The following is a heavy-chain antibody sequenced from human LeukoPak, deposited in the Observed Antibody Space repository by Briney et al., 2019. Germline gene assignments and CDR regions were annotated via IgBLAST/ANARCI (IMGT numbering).Heavy chain of an antibody. J-gene: IGHJ4*02. CDR2: IWYDGSNK. D-gene: IGHD2-15*01. Sequence: PGRSLRLSCAASGFTFSSYGMHWVRQAPGKGLEWVAVIWYDGSNKYYADSVKGRFTISRDNSKNTLYLQMNSLRAEDTAVYYCAKEVGDSGGFDYWGQGTLVTVSS. V-gene: IGHV3-33*06. CDR3: AKEVGDSGGFDY. CDR1: GFTFSSYG.